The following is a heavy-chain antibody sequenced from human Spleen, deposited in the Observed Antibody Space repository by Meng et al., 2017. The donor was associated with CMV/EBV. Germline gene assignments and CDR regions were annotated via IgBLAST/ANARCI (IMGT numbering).Heavy chain of an antibody. CDR1: GGPISSNSYY. CDR2: IYYSGGT. CDR3: ARQYYGMDV. Sequence: SETLSLTCTVSGGPISSNSYYWGWIRQPPGKGLEWIGTIYYSGGTYYNPSLKSRVTISVDTSKNQFSLTLSSVTAADTAVYYCARQYYGMDVWGQGTTVTVSS. V-gene: IGHV4-39*01. J-gene: IGHJ6*02.